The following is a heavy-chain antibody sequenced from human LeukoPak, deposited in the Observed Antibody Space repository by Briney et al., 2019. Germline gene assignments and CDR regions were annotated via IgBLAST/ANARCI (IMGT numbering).Heavy chain of an antibody. CDR3: TRSPDWNSQIPTYYFGY. J-gene: IGHJ4*02. CDR2: IYSGGST. D-gene: IGHD1-7*01. Sequence: GGSLRLSCAASGFTVSSNYMSWVRQAPGKGLEWVSVIYSGGSTYYADSVKGRFTISRDNSKNTLYLQMNSLRAEDTAVYYCTRSPDWNSQIPTYYFGYWGQGTLVTVSS. CDR1: GFTVSSNY. V-gene: IGHV3-53*01.